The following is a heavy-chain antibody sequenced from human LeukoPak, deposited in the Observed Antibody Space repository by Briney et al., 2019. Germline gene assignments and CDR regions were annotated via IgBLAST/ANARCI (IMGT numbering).Heavy chain of an antibody. D-gene: IGHD2-15*01. CDR2: ISSSSSYI. V-gene: IGHV3-21*01. CDR3: ARDVGYCSGGSCYSYAFDI. J-gene: IGHJ3*02. CDR1: GFTISSYW. Sequence: GGSLRLSCVASGFTISSYWMSWVRQAPGKGLEWVSSISSSSSYIYYADSVKGRFTISRDNAKNSLYLQMNSLRAEDTAVYYCARDVGYCSGGSCYSYAFDIWGQGTMVTVSS.